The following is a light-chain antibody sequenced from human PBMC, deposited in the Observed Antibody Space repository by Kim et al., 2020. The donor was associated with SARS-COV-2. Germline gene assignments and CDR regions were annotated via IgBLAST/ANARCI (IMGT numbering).Light chain of an antibody. J-gene: IGKJ4*01. CDR3: QQYDNWPPLT. V-gene: IGKV3-15*01. CDR2: GAS. Sequence: EIVMTQSPATLSVSPGERVTLSCRASQSISSNLAWYQQKPGQAPRLLIYGASTGATGIPARFSGSGSGTEFTLTISSLQSEDFAVYYCQQYDNWPPLTFGGGTKVDIK. CDR1: QSISSN.